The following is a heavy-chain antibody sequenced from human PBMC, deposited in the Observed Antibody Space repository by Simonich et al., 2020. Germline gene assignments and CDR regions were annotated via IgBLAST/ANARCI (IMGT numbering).Heavy chain of an antibody. CDR1: GGPISSYY. CDR3: ARSLGYYYYYYGMDV. D-gene: IGHD1-26*01. V-gene: IGHV4-59*08. J-gene: IGHJ6*02. CDR2: IYYSGST. Sequence: QVQLQESGPGLVKPSETLSLTCTVSGGPISSYYWSWIRQPPGKGLEWIGDIYYSGSTNYNPSLKSRVTISVDTSKNQFSLKLSSVTAADTAVYYCARSLGYYYYYYGMDVWGQGTTVTVSS.